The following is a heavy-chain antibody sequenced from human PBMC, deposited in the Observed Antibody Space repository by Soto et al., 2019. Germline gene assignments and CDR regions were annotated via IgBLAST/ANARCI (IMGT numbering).Heavy chain of an antibody. CDR1: GFTFSSYA. CDR3: ARRRITIFGVVKNYFDY. V-gene: IGHV3-23*01. Sequence: PGGSLRLSWAASGFTFSSYAMSWVRQAPGEGLEWVSAISGSGGSTYYADSVKGRFTISRDNSKNTLYLQMNSLRAEDTAVYYCARRRITIFGVVKNYFDYWGQGTLVTVSS. D-gene: IGHD3-3*01. J-gene: IGHJ4*02. CDR2: ISGSGGST.